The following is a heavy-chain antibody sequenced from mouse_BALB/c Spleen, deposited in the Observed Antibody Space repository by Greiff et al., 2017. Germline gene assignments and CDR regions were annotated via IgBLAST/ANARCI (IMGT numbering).Heavy chain of an antibody. Sequence: VLLVESGGGLVQPGGSRKLSCAASGFTFSSFGMHWVRQAPEKGLEWVAYISSGSSTIYYADTVKGRFTISRDNPKNTLFLQMTSLRSEDTAMYYCAREYDGAIDYWGQGTSVTVSS. CDR1: GFTFSSFG. V-gene: IGHV5-17*02. CDR2: ISSGSSTI. D-gene: IGHD2-14*01. J-gene: IGHJ4*01. CDR3: AREYDGAIDY.